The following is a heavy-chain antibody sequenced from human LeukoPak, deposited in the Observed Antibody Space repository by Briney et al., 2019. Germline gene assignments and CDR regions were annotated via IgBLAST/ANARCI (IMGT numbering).Heavy chain of an antibody. J-gene: IGHJ5*02. CDR2: IYTDVSTT. V-gene: IGHV3-74*01. D-gene: IGHD4-17*01. Sequence: GGSLRLSCEASGFTFSSHCMHWVRQAPGKGRVWVTRIYTDVSTTNYADSVKGRFTISRDNDKNTLYLQMNSLRVEDTAVYYCARGGTHYGDCDPWGQGTLVTVSS. CDR1: GFTFSSHC. CDR3: ARGGTHYGDCDP.